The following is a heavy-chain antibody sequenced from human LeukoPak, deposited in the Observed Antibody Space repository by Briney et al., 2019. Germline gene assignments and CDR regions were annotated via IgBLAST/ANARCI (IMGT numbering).Heavy chain of an antibody. CDR1: GYSISSGYY. V-gene: IGHV4-38-2*02. Sequence: PSETLSLTCTVSGYSISSGYYWGWIRQPPGKGLEWIGSIYHSGSTYYNPSLKSRVTISVDTSKNQFSLKLSSVTAADAAVYYCARELGSSWSPDYWGQGTLVTVSS. J-gene: IGHJ4*02. CDR3: ARELGSSWSPDY. D-gene: IGHD6-13*01. CDR2: IYHSGST.